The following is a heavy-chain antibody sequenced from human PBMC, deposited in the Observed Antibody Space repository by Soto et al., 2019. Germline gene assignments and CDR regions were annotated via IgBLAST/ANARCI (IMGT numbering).Heavy chain of an antibody. CDR3: ARDVSVKAVAPPFDC. J-gene: IGHJ4*02. V-gene: IGHV3-21*01. Sequence: EVQLVESGGGLVKPGGSLRLSCAASGFTFSSYSMNWVRQAPGKGLEWVSSISSSSSYIYYADSVKGRFTISRDNAKNSLYLQMNSLRAEDTAVYYCARDVSVKAVAPPFDCWGQGTLVTVSS. CDR2: ISSSSSYI. D-gene: IGHD6-19*01. CDR1: GFTFSSYS.